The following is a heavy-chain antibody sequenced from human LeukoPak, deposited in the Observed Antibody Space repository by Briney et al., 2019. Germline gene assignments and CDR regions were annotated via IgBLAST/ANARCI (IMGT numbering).Heavy chain of an antibody. J-gene: IGHJ3*02. CDR1: GFTFSSYG. CDR3: AKDQPVWDAFDI. Sequence: GGSLRLSCAASGFTFSSYGMHWVRQAPGKGLEWVSFIRYDGSNEYYADSVRGRFTISRDNSKNTLYLQMNSLRAEDTAVYYCAKDQPVWDAFDIWGQGTMVTVSS. V-gene: IGHV3-30*02. CDR2: IRYDGSNE. D-gene: IGHD3-16*01.